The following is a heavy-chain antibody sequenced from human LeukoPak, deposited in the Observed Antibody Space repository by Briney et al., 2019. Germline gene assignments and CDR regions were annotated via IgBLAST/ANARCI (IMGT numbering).Heavy chain of an antibody. V-gene: IGHV4-4*07. J-gene: IGHJ5*02. CDR1: GGSISSYY. CDR3: ARNRCSSTSCYSFREGWFDP. CDR2: IYTSGST. D-gene: IGHD2-2*01. Sequence: SETLSLTCTVSGGSISSYYWSWIRQPAGKGLEWIGRIYTSGSTNHNPSLKSRVTMSVDTSKNQFSLKLSSVTAADTAVYYCARNRCSSTSCYSFREGWFDPWGQGTLVTVSS.